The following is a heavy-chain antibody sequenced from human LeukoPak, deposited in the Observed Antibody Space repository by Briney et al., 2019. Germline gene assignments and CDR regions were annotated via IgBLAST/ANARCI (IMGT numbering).Heavy chain of an antibody. D-gene: IGHD2-2*01. J-gene: IGHJ4*02. CDR1: GGSFSGYY. CDR3: ARGRTKDVVPAATGLYFDY. CDR2: INHSGST. V-gene: IGHV4-34*01. Sequence: PSETLSLTCAVYGGSFSGYYWGWIRQPPGKGLEWIGEINHSGSTNYNPSLKSRVTISVDTSKNQFSLKLSSVTAADTAVYYCARGRTKDVVPAATGLYFDYWGQGTLVTVSS.